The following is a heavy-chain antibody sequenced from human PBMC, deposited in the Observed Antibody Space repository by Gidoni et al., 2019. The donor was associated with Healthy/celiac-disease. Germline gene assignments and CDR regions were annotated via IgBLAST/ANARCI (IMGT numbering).Heavy chain of an antibody. Sequence: EVQLVESGGGLVKPGGSLRLSCAAFGFTFSSYSMNWVRQAPGKGLEWVSSISSSSSYIYYADSVKGRFTISRDNAKNSLYLQMNSLRAEDTAVYYCARVGFLDTARGRPGWFDPWGQGTLVTVSS. CDR1: GFTFSSYS. J-gene: IGHJ5*02. CDR3: ARVGFLDTARGRPGWFDP. D-gene: IGHD5-18*01. CDR2: ISSSSSYI. V-gene: IGHV3-21*01.